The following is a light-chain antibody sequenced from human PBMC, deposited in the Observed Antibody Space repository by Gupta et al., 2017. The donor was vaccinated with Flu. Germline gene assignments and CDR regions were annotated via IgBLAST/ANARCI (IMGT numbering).Light chain of an antibody. CDR2: DAS. J-gene: IGKJ1*01. Sequence: EIVLTQSPATLSLSPGERATLSCKASRSVSRCLAWYQQKPGQAPRLLIYDASNRATGIPARFSGSGSGTDFTLTISSLEPGDFAVYYCQQRSNWRTFGQGTKVEI. CDR1: RSVSRC. CDR3: QQRSNWRT. V-gene: IGKV3-11*01.